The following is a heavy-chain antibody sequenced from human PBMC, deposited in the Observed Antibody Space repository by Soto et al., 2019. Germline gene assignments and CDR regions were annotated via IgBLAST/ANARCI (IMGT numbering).Heavy chain of an antibody. V-gene: IGHV4-31*03. J-gene: IGHJ5*02. CDR3: ARVGGWSGYH. D-gene: IGHD3-3*01. Sequence: VQLQESGPGLVKPAQTLSLTCTVSGDSISSGGYYWSWIRQRPGKGLEWIGYIYYSGSTHYNPSLESRVSILRDTSQNQFSLKLSSVTAADTAVYYCARVGGWSGYHWGQGTLVTVSS. CDR2: IYYSGST. CDR1: GDSISSGGYY.